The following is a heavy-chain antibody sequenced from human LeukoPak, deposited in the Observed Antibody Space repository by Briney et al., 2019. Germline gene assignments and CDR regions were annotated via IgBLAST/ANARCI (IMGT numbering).Heavy chain of an antibody. CDR2: IYWDDDK. CDR1: GFSLSTGGVG. Sequence: SGPTLVKPTQTLTLTCTFSGFSLSTGGVGVAWIRQPPGKALEWLAVIYWDDDKRHSPSLKSRLTITKETTKNQVVLTMPNTDPVDTATYYCADKGYYALGSLGDSFDYWGQGTLVTVSS. CDR3: ADKGYYALGSLGDSFDY. J-gene: IGHJ4*02. D-gene: IGHD3-10*01. V-gene: IGHV2-5*02.